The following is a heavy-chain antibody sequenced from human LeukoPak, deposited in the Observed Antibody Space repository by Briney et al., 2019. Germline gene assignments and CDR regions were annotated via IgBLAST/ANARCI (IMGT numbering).Heavy chain of an antibody. V-gene: IGHV3-73*01. D-gene: IGHD1-26*01. J-gene: IGHJ4*02. CDR3: TRQVEGATSL. CDR1: WLPFNGCV. Sequence: GGSLTLLCIALWLPFNGCVVHWVRQACGEGLEWGGRIRSEADSYATAYAASRKGRFTISRDDSKNTAYLQMNSLKTEDTAAYYCTRQVEGATSLWGQGTLVTVSS. CDR2: IRSEADSYAT.